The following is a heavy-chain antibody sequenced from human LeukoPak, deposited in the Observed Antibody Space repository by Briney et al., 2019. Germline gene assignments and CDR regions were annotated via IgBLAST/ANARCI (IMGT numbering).Heavy chain of an antibody. CDR2: IYYSGST. D-gene: IGHD3-16*01. Sequence: SETLSLTCTVSGGSISSYYWNWIRQPPGKGLEWIGYIYYSGSTNYNPSLKSRVTISVDTSKNQFSLNLTSVTAADTAVYYCARFSPQGYGWGGYNRFDPWGQGTLVTVSS. CDR1: GGSISSYY. V-gene: IGHV4-59*01. CDR3: ARFSPQGYGWGGYNRFDP. J-gene: IGHJ5*02.